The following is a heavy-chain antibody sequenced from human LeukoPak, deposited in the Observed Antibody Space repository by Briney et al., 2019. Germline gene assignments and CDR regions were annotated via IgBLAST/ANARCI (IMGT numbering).Heavy chain of an antibody. J-gene: IGHJ4*02. V-gene: IGHV4-4*07. CDR1: GGSIDRNY. Sequence: PSETLSLTCSVSGGSIDRNYWTWIRQPAGKGLEWIGRIYTSGSTNYNPSLKSRVTISVDTSKNQFSLKLSSVTAADTAVYYCASTDSSSWNYWGQGTLVTVSS. CDR2: IYTSGST. CDR3: ASTDSSSWNY. D-gene: IGHD6-13*01.